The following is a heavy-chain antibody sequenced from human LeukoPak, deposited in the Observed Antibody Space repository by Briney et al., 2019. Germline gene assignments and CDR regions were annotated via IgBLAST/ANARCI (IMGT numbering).Heavy chain of an antibody. CDR2: IWSDGSYK. CDR3: ARDVRLQLFVY. V-gene: IGHV3-33*01. Sequence: GGSLRLSCAAPGLTFSSYGFPCVRQAPGKGLEWVAVIWSDGSYKYYAGSVKGRFTISRDDSKNTRYQQMNSLRAEHTAVYLCARDVRLQLFVYLVRGTLVTVFS. J-gene: IGHJ4*02. D-gene: IGHD5-24*01. CDR1: GLTFSSYG.